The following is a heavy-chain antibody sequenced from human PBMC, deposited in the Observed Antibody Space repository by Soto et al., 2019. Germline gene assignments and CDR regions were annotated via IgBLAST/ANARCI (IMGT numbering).Heavy chain of an antibody. CDR3: ARQYYYYMDV. CDR1: GGSISSYY. D-gene: IGHD4-4*01. V-gene: IGHV4-59*01. CDR2: IYYSGST. Sequence: PSETLSLTCTVSGGSISSYYWSWIRQPPGKGLEWIGYIYYSGSTNYNPSLKGRVTISVDTSKNQFSLKLSSVTAADTAVYYCARQYYYYMDVWGKGTTVTVSS. J-gene: IGHJ6*03.